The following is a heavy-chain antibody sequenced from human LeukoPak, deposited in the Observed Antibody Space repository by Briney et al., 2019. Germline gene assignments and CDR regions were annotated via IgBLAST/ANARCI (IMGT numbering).Heavy chain of an antibody. Sequence: GRSLRLSCAASGFTFSSYGMHWVRQAPGKGLEWVAVICYDGSNKYYADSVKGRFTISINDSKNIVYLQMNSLKTEDTAVYYLTRVFEPFGDYEYFQHWGQGPLVRVSS. V-gene: IGHV3-33*01. CDR3: TRVFEPFGDYEYFQH. J-gene: IGHJ1*01. D-gene: IGHD4-17*01. CDR2: ICYDGSNK. CDR1: GFTFSSYG.